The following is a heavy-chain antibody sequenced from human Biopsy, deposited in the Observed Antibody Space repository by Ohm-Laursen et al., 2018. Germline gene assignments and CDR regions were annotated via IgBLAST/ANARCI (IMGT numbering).Heavy chain of an antibody. J-gene: IGHJ2*01. V-gene: IGHV3-33*04. Sequence: SLRLSCSASGFTFSNSGMNWVRQAPGKGLEWISLIWYDGTNEDYADSVKGRFTISRDNSKNTLYLQINTLTLEDTAFYYCARGLSSGWYGYFDVWGRGTLVTVSS. CDR1: GFTFSNSG. D-gene: IGHD6-19*01. CDR2: IWYDGTNE. CDR3: ARGLSSGWYGYFDV.